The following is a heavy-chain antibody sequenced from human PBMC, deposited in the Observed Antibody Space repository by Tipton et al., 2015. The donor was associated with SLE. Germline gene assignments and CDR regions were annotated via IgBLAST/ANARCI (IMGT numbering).Heavy chain of an antibody. V-gene: IGHV4-38-2*01. Sequence: TLSLTCAVSGNAISRGTYWGWIRQPPGKALEWIGSIFQSGSTHFNPSLKSRVSISVDTSKNQFSLKLSSVTAADTAFYYCARALSDSSGTPFDYWGQGMLVTVSS. CDR2: IFQSGST. J-gene: IGHJ4*02. CDR1: GNAISRGTY. CDR3: ARALSDSSGTPFDY. D-gene: IGHD6-19*01.